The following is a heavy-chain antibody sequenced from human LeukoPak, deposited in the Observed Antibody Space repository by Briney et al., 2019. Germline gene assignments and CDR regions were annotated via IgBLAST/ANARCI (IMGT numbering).Heavy chain of an antibody. J-gene: IGHJ6*04. CDR3: ARWGDGSGSYYEFPMDV. Sequence: GGSLRLSCAASGFTFDDYGMSWVRQAPGKGLEWVSGINWNGGSTGYADSVKGRFTISRDNAKNSLYLQMNSLRAEDTALYYCARWGDGSGSYYEFPMDVWGKGTTVTVSS. D-gene: IGHD3-10*01. V-gene: IGHV3-20*04. CDR1: GFTFDDYG. CDR2: INWNGGST.